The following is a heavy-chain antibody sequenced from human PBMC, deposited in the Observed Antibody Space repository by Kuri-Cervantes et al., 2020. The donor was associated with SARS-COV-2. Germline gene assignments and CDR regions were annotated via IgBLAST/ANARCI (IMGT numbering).Heavy chain of an antibody. CDR2: IYYSGST. CDR1: GGSISSSSHY. CDR3: ARAVRYYDIVTGYYNGPYYYYGMDV. D-gene: IGHD3-9*01. V-gene: IGHV4-39*07. J-gene: IGHJ6*02. Sequence: SETLSLTGTVSGGSISSSSHYWGGIRQPPGTGLEWIGSIYYSGSTYYNPSLKSRVTISVDTSKNQFSLKLSSVTAADTAVYYCARAVRYYDIVTGYYNGPYYYYGMDVWGQGPTVTVSS.